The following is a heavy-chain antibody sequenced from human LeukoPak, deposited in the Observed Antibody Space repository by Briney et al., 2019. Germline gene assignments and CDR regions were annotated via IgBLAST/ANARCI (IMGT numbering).Heavy chain of an antibody. V-gene: IGHV3-74*01. CDR1: GFTFSSYW. J-gene: IGHJ4*02. CDR2: INSDGSST. Sequence: GGSLRLSCAASGFTFSSYWMHWVRQAPGKGLVWVSRINSDGSSTSYADSVKGRFTISRDNAKNTLYLQMNSLRAEDTAVYYCARDSPAGTSRRSEPTFDFWGQGTLVTVTS. CDR3: ARDSPAGTSRRSEPTFDF. D-gene: IGHD2-2*01.